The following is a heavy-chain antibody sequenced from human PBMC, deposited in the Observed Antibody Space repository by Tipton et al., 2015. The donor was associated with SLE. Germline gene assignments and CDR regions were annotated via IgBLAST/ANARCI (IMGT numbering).Heavy chain of an antibody. Sequence: TLSLTCGVFGGSFGGYYWSWIRQPPGKGLEWIGEINHSGSTNYNPSLKSRVTISVDTSKNQFSRKLRSVTAADTAVFYCARGAGISFNYYNMDVWGKGTTVTVSS. CDR1: GGSFGGYY. CDR2: INHSGST. CDR3: ARGAGISFNYYNMDV. J-gene: IGHJ6*03. V-gene: IGHV4-34*01. D-gene: IGHD3-16*01.